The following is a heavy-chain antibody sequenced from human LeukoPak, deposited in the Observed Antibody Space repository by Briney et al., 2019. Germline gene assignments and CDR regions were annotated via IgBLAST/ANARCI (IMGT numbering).Heavy chain of an antibody. CDR3: ARGGYSSSPRAFDI. J-gene: IGHJ3*02. CDR2: INPNSGGT. CDR1: GYTFTGYY. Sequence: AASVKVSCKASGYTFTGYYMHWVRQAPGQGLEWMGWINPNSGGTNYAQKFQGRVTMTRDTSISTAYMELSRLRSDDTAVYYCARGGYSSSPRAFDIWGQGTMVTVSS. D-gene: IGHD6-6*01. V-gene: IGHV1-2*02.